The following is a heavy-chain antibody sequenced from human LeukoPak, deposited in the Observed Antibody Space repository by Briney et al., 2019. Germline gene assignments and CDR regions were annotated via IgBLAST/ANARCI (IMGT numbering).Heavy chain of an antibody. J-gene: IGHJ6*03. CDR2: IYLDGSRA. D-gene: IGHD2-2*01. CDR3: GRAGPVTKDHFMDV. V-gene: IGHV3-7*01. Sequence: GGSLRLSCAVSGFTFTNYWMSWVRQSPGKGLEWVANIYLDGSRAYYVDSVKGRFTISRDNAKNSLFLQMNSLSAEDTAVYYCGRAGPVTKDHFMDVWGKGTTVTVSS. CDR1: GFTFTNYW.